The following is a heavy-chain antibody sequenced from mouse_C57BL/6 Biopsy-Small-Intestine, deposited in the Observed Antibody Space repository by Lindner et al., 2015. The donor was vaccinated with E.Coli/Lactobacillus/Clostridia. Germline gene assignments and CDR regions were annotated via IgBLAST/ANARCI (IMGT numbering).Heavy chain of an antibody. CDR2: INPNYGTT. Sequence: VQLQESGPELVKPGASVKISCKASGYSFTDYNMNWVKQSNGKSLEWIGVINPNYGTTSYNQKFKGKATLTADTSSSTAYMQLSSLTSEDSAVYFCALYDGYFAWFTYWGQGTLVTVSA. CDR3: ALYDGYFAWFTY. D-gene: IGHD2-3*01. V-gene: IGHV1-39*01. J-gene: IGHJ3*01. CDR1: GYSFTDYN.